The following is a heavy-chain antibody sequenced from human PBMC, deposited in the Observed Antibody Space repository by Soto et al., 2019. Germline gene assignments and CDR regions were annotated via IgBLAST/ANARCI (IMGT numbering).Heavy chain of an antibody. J-gene: IGHJ4*02. CDR3: ARVYCSGGSCYSIDY. Sequence: ASVKVSCKASGYTFTSNYMHWVRQAPGQGLEWMGIINPSGGSSSYAQKFQGRVTMTRDTSTSTAYMELSSLRSEDTAVYYCARVYCSGGSCYSIDYWGQGTLVTVSS. CDR2: INPSGGSS. D-gene: IGHD2-15*01. V-gene: IGHV1-46*03. CDR1: GYTFTSNY.